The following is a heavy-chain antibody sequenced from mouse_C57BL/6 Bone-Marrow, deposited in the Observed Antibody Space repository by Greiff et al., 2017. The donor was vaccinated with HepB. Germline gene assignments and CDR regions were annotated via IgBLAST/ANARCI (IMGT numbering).Heavy chain of an antibody. Sequence: QVQLKESGPGLVAPSQSLSITCTVSGFSLTSYGVHWVRQPPGKGLEWLVVIWSDGSTTYNSALKSRLSISKDNSKSQVFLKMNSLQTDDTAMYYCARSSYYSNYEDAMDYWGQGTSVTVSS. V-gene: IGHV2-6*03. CDR2: IWSDGST. CDR3: ARSSYYSNYEDAMDY. J-gene: IGHJ4*01. D-gene: IGHD2-5*01. CDR1: GFSLTSYG.